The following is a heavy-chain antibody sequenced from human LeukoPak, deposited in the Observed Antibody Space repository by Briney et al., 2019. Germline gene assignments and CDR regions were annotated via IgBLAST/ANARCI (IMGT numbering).Heavy chain of an antibody. V-gene: IGHV1-2*02. CDR1: GYTFTGYY. CDR2: INPDSGGT. D-gene: IGHD5-24*01. J-gene: IGHJ4*02. CDR3: ARLREGLYHFDS. Sequence: ASVKVSCEASGYTFTGYYIQWMRQAPGQGLEWMGWINPDSGGTKYAQSLQGRVTMTRDTSISTAYMELSRLGSDDTAVYYCARLREGLYHFDSWGQGTLVTVSS.